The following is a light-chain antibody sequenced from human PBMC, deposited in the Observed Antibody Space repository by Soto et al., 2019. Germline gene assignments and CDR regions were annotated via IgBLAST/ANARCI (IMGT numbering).Light chain of an antibody. J-gene: IGKJ5*01. CDR2: GTS. CDR1: QAINTY. V-gene: IGKV1-39*01. CDR3: QQSYSTLLIT. Sequence: DIQMTQSPSFLSASVGDRVTICCRASQAINTYLNWYQQKPGKAPKLLIYGTSDLQNGVPSRFSGGGSGTDFTLTISSLQPEDFATYYCQQSYSTLLITFGQGTRLEV.